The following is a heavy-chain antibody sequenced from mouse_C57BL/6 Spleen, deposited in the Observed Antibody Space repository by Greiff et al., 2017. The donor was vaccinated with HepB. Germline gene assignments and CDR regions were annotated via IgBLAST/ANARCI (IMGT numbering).Heavy chain of an antibody. D-gene: IGHD1-1*01. J-gene: IGHJ4*01. Sequence: EVKVVESGEGLVKPGGSLKLSCAASGFTFSSYAMSWVRQTPEKRLEWVAYISSGGDYIYYADTVKGRFTISRDNARNTLYLQMSSLKSEDTAMYYCTREEGYYGRQGYYAMDYWGQGTSVTVSS. CDR1: GFTFSSYA. CDR2: ISSGGDYI. V-gene: IGHV5-9-1*02. CDR3: TREEGYYGRQGYYAMDY.